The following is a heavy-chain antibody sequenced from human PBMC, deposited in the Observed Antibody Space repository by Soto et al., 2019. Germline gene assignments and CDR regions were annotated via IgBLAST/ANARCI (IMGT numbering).Heavy chain of an antibody. Sequence: SETLSLTCAVSGGSISSGGYSWTWIRQPPGKGLEWIGYIYHSGSTYYNPSLKSRVTISVDRSKNQFSLKLSSVTAADTAVYYCARESSGSYYDYWGQGTTVTVSS. D-gene: IGHD3-10*01. CDR1: GGSISSGGYS. CDR2: IYHSGST. CDR3: ARESSGSYYDY. V-gene: IGHV4-30-2*01. J-gene: IGHJ4*03.